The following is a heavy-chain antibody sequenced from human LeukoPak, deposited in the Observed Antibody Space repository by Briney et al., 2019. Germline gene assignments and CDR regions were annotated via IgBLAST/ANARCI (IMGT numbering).Heavy chain of an antibody. V-gene: IGHV3-23*01. J-gene: IGHJ4*02. CDR2: FSAGGGAT. CDR1: GFTFRSYD. D-gene: IGHD5-24*01. Sequence: GGSLRLSCAAAGFTFRSYDMSWVRQAPGKGLEWVSTFSAGGGATYYADSVKGRFTISRDSSKNTLYLQMNSLRAEDTAVYYCARDNYSGGGYWGQGTLVTVSS. CDR3: ARDNYSGGGY.